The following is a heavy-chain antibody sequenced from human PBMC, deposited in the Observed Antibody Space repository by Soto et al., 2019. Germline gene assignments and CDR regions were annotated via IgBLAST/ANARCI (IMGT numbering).Heavy chain of an antibody. CDR2: ISAYNGNT. CDR1: GYTFTSYG. V-gene: IGHV1-18*01. CDR3: ARVLHILGSSSIDY. Sequence: ASVKVSCKASGYTFTSYGISWVRQAPGQGLEWMGWISAYNGNTNYARKLQGRVTMTTDTSTSTAYMELRSLRSDDTAVYYCARVLHILGSSSIDYWGQGTLVTVSS. J-gene: IGHJ4*02. D-gene: IGHD6-6*01.